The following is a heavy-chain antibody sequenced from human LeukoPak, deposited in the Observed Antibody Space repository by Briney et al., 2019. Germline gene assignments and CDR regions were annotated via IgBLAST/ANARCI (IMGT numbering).Heavy chain of an antibody. D-gene: IGHD2-21*01. CDR2: IYYSGST. Sequence: SETLSLTCTVSGCTISSYYWSWIRQPPGKGLEWIGYIYYSGSTNYNPSLKSRVTISVDTSKNQFSLKLSSVTAADTAVYYCASGEAHYYYYMDVWGKGTTVTVSS. CDR3: ASGEAHYYYYMDV. V-gene: IGHV4-59*01. J-gene: IGHJ6*03. CDR1: GCTISSYY.